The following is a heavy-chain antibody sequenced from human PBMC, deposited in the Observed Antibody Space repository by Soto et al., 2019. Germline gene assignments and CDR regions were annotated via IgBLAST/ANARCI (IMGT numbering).Heavy chain of an antibody. CDR2: ISYDGSNK. CDR1: GFTFSSYG. D-gene: IGHD3-3*01. J-gene: IGHJ5*02. Sequence: QVQLVESGGGVVQPGRSLRLSCAASGFTFSSYGMHWVRQAPGKGLEWVAVISYDGSNKYYADSVKGRFTISRDNSKNTLYLQMNSLRAEDTAVYYCAKDFDFWSGYYISSWGQGTLVTVFS. CDR3: AKDFDFWSGYYISS. V-gene: IGHV3-30*18.